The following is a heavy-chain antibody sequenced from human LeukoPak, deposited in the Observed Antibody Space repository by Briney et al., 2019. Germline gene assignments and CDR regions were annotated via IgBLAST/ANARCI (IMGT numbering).Heavy chain of an antibody. CDR3: AKHIAAAGTGDY. CDR1: GFTFSNYA. J-gene: IGHJ4*02. D-gene: IGHD6-13*01. V-gene: IGHV3-30*04. CDR2: ISYDEINK. Sequence: PGGSLRLSCAASGFTFSNYAIYWVRQAPGKGLEWVAVISYDEINKYYAGSVKGRFTISRDNSKNTLYLQMNSLSAEDTAVYYCAKHIAAAGTGDYWGQGTLVTVSS.